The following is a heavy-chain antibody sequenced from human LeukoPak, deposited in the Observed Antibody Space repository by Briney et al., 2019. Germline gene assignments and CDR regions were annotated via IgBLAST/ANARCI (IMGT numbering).Heavy chain of an antibody. Sequence: KPSETLSLTCTVSGGSISSSSYYWGWIRQPPGKGLEWIGGINHSGSSNYNQSLKSRITISVDTSKNQFSLNLSSVTAADTAVYYCARASIVGAKRTRSGTFDLWGQGTMVTVSS. J-gene: IGHJ3*01. D-gene: IGHD1-26*01. CDR2: INHSGSS. CDR3: ARASIVGAKRTRSGTFDL. V-gene: IGHV4-39*07. CDR1: GGSISSSSYY.